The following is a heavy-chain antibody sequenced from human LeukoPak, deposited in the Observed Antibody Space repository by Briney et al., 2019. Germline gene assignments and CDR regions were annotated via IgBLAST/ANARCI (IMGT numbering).Heavy chain of an antibody. CDR1: GFTFISYG. J-gene: IGHJ4*02. CDR3: AKGASWWELLHDY. V-gene: IGHV3-30*18. CDR2: ISYDGSNK. Sequence: GGSLRLSCAASGFTFISYGMHGVRKAPGKGLEGLAVISYDGSNKYYADSVKGRFTISRDNSKNTLYLQMNSLRAEDTAVYYCAKGASWWELLHDYWGQGTLVTVSS. D-gene: IGHD1-26*01.